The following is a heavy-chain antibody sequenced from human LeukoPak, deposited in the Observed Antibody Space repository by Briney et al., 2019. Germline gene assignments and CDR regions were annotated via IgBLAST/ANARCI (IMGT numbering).Heavy chain of an antibody. V-gene: IGHV4-39*07. CDR3: AKGAGGFSYYNWFDP. D-gene: IGHD5-18*01. CDR2: IYYSGTT. CDR1: GGSISSSPYY. Sequence: SETLSLTCTVSGGSISSSPYYWGWIRQPPGKGLEWIVSIYYSGTTHYNPSIESRVTISVDTSKNQFSLKLASVTAADTAIYYCAKGAGGFSYYNWFDPWGQGTLVTVSS. J-gene: IGHJ5*02.